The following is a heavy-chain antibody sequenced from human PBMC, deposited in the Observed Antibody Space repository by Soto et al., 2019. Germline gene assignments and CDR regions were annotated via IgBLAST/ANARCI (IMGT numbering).Heavy chain of an antibody. CDR1: GFNVSSDY. J-gene: IGHJ4*02. V-gene: IGHV3-53*01. Sequence: EVQLVESGGGLIQPGGSLRLSCAASGFNVSSDYMNWVRQAPGKGLEWVSVIATDSYTSYADSVKGRFIISRDNSTNTLYLQMNSLRVEDTAVYYWVRDSDTSSSWSLDYWGQGTLVTVSS. CDR2: IATDSYT. CDR3: VRDSDTSSSWSLDY. D-gene: IGHD6-13*01.